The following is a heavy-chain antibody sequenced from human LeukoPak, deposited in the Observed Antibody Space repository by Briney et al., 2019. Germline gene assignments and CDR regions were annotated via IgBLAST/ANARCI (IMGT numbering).Heavy chain of an antibody. D-gene: IGHD1-26*01. J-gene: IGHJ4*02. V-gene: IGHV3-23*01. CDR1: GFTFSSYV. CDR3: AKVRRELLEFDS. CDR2: MSNSGGGT. Sequence: PGGSLRLSCAASGFTFSSYVMSWVRQAPGKGLEFVASMSNSGGGTDYADSVKGRFTISRDNPKNTLSLQMNSLRAEDTAVYYCAKVRRELLEFDSWGQGTLVTVSS.